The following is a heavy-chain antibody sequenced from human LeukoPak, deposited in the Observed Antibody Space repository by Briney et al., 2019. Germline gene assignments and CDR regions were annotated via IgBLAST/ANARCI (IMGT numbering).Heavy chain of an antibody. CDR1: GFTFSSYW. CDR3: ARGLGHAFDY. J-gene: IGHJ4*02. V-gene: IGHV3-74*01. CDR2: ISSDGSTT. Sequence: GGSLRLSCIASGFTFSSYWMHWVRQAPGKGLVWVSRISSDGSTTSYADSVKGRFTISRDNAKNTMYLQMNSLRDEDTAVYYCARGLGHAFDYWGQGTLVTVSS. D-gene: IGHD3/OR15-3a*01.